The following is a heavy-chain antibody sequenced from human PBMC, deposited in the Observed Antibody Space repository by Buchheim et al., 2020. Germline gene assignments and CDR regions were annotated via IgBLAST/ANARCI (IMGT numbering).Heavy chain of an antibody. Sequence: QVQLQESGPGLVKPSQTLSLTCTVSGGSISSGDYYWSWIRQPPGKGLEWIGYIYYSGSTYYNPSLKSRVTISVDTSKNQFSLKLSSVTAADTAVYYCARNEGDCSGGSCQNYYYGMDVWGQGTT. CDR2: IYYSGST. CDR3: ARNEGDCSGGSCQNYYYGMDV. CDR1: GGSISSGDYY. J-gene: IGHJ6*02. D-gene: IGHD2-15*01. V-gene: IGHV4-30-4*01.